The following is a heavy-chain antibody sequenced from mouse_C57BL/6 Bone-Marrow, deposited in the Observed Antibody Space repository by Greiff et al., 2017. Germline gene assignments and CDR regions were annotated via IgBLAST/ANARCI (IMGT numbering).Heavy chain of an antibody. CDR3: TRRGIHWYFDV. CDR1: GFTFSDAW. J-gene: IGHJ1*03. CDR2: IRNKANNHAT. Sequence: EVMLVESGGGLVQPGGSMKLSCAASGFTFSDAWMDWVRQSPEKGLEWVAEIRNKANNHATYYAESVKGRFTISRDDSKSSVYLQMNSLRAEDTGIYYCTRRGIHWYFDVWGTGTTVTVSS. V-gene: IGHV6-6*01.